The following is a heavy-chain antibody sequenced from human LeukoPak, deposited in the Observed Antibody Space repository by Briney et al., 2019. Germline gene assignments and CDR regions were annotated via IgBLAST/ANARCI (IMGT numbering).Heavy chain of an antibody. CDR2: IFSSDSTI. CDR1: GFTFSGYA. CDR3: ARDLNWAFDY. J-gene: IGHJ4*02. V-gene: IGHV3-48*02. Sequence: PGGSLRLSCAASGFTFSGYAMNWVRQAPGKGLEWVAHIFSSDSTIGYADSVKGRFTDSRDNAKNSLYLQMNNLRDDDTAVYYCARDLNWAFDYWGQGTLVTVSS. D-gene: IGHD1-1*01.